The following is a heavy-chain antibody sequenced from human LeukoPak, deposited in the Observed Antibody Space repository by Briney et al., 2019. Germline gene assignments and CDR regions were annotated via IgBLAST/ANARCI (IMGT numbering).Heavy chain of an antibody. CDR1: GFTFSSYG. J-gene: IGHJ6*02. Sequence: PGGSLRLSCAASGFTFSSYGMHWVRQGPGKGLEWVAVIWYDGSNKYYADSVKGRFTISRDNSKNTLYLQMNSLRAEDTAVYYCARDRFDYYYGMDVWGQGTTVTVSS. V-gene: IGHV3-33*01. CDR3: ARDRFDYYYGMDV. D-gene: IGHD3-16*01. CDR2: IWYDGSNK.